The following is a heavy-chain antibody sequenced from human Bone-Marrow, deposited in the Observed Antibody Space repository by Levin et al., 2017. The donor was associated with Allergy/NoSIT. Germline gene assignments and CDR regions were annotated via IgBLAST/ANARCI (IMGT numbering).Heavy chain of an antibody. CDR1: GFTVSSHY. J-gene: IGHJ4*02. D-gene: IGHD3-10*01. Sequence: RGESLKISCAASGFTVSSHYMSWVRQAPGKGPEWVSVIYSGGSTYYADSVKGRFTISRDNSKNTLYLQMNSLRAEDTAVYYCARGWFGELLSHWGQGTLVTVSS. V-gene: IGHV3-53*01. CDR2: IYSGGST. CDR3: ARGWFGELLSH.